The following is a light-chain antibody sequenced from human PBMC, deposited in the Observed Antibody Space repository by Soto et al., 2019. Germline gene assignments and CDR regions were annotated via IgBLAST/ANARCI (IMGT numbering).Light chain of an antibody. CDR1: QGISNF. CDR3: QKYDSALLT. V-gene: IGKV1-27*01. J-gene: IGKJ4*01. CDR2: AAS. Sequence: DIQMTQSPSSLSASVGDRVTITCRASQGISNFLAWFQQKPGKVPQLLIYAASTLQSGIPSRFSGGGSGTDFTXXISXXXXXDVATYYCQKYDSALLTFGGGTKVEVK.